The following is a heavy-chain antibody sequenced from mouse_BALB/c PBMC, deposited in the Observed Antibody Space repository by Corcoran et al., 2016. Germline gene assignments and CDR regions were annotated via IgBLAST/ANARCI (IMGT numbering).Heavy chain of an antibody. V-gene: IGHV14-3*02. D-gene: IGHD1-2*01. J-gene: IGHJ2*01. CDR3: AKGGSRVIFGY. CDR2: IDPANGNT. Sequence: EVQLQQSGAELVKPGASVKLSCTASGFNIKDTYMHWVKQRPEQGLEWIGRIDPANGNTKYDPKFQGKATITADTSANTAYLQLSSLTSEDTAVYYGAKGGSRVIFGYWGQGATLTVSS. CDR1: GFNIKDTY.